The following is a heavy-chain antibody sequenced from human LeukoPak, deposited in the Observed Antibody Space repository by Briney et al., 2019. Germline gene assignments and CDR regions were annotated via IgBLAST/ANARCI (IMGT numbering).Heavy chain of an antibody. CDR3: ARDLGCSGGSCYSPSFWFDP. D-gene: IGHD2-15*01. J-gene: IGHJ5*02. V-gene: IGHV1-69*01. Sequence: ASVKVSCKASGGTFSSYAISWVRQAPGQGLEWMGGIIPIFGTANYAQKFQGRVTITADESTSTAYTELSSLRSEDTAVYYCARDLGCSGGSCYSPSFWFDPWGQGTLVTVSS. CDR1: GGTFSSYA. CDR2: IIPIFGTA.